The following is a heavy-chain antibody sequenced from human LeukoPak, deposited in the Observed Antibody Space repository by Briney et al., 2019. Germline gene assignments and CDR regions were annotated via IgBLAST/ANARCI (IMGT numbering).Heavy chain of an antibody. CDR3: ARSIAAAGQGGY. CDR1: GSTFSSYS. Sequence: NSGGSLRLSCAASGSTFSSYSMNWVRQAPGMGLEWVSSISSSSSYIYYADSVKGRFTISRDNAKNSLYLQMNSLRAEDTAVYYCARSIAAAGQGGYWGQGTLVTVSS. CDR2: ISSSSSYI. D-gene: IGHD6-13*01. J-gene: IGHJ4*02. V-gene: IGHV3-21*01.